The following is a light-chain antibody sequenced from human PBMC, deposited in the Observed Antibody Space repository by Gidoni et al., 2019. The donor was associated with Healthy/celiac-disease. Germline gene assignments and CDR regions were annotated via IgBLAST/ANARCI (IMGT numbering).Light chain of an antibody. CDR3: QQSYSTPLT. V-gene: IGKV1-39*01. CDR1: QSIRSY. J-gene: IGKJ4*01. Sequence: IQVAQSPSSLSASVGDRVTITCRASQSIRSYLNWYQQKPGKAPKLLIYAASSLQSGVPSRFSGSGSGTDFTLTISSLQPEDFATYYCQQSYSTPLTFXGGTKVELK. CDR2: AAS.